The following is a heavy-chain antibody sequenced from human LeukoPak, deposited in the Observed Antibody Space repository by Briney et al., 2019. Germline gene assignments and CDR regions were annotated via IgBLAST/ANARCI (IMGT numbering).Heavy chain of an antibody. V-gene: IGHV1-46*01. D-gene: IGHD3-10*01. CDR2: INPSGGST. J-gene: IGHJ5*02. CDR1: GYTFTSYY. CDR3: AGGSGYAEWFDP. Sequence: GASVNVSCKASGYTFTSYYMHWVRQAPGQGLEWMGIINPSGGSTHYAQKFQGRVTMTRDMSTSTVYMELSSLRSEDTAVYYCAGGSGYAEWFDPWGQGTLVTVSS.